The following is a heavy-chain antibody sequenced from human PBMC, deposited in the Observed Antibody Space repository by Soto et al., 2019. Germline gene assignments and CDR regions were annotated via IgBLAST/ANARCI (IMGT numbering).Heavy chain of an antibody. V-gene: IGHV3-23*01. D-gene: IGHD4-17*01. Sequence: DVYLLESGGTLVQPGGSLRLSCAASGFDFSSYAMTWVRQAPGKGLEWVAGITYTGDTTYYADSVKGRFTISRDNYRNMLYLQMNSLSADDTAMYFCAKDWPGTSSVTSDYWGQGTLVTVSS. CDR1: GFDFSSYA. CDR3: AKDWPGTSSVTSDY. CDR2: ITYTGDTT. J-gene: IGHJ4*02.